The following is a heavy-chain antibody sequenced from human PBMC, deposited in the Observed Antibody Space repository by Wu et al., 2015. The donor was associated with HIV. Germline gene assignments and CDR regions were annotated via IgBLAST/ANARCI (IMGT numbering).Heavy chain of an antibody. D-gene: IGHD2-2*01. J-gene: IGHJ3*02. V-gene: IGHV4-59*01. Sequence: QVQLQESGPGLVKPSETLSLTCTVSGGSLSSYFWSWIRQPPGKGLEWIGYISDSGSTNYNSSLKSRLTISVDTSKNQFSLKLSSVTAADTAVYYCARDSTWVAFDIWGQGTMVTVSS. CDR1: GGSLSSYF. CDR3: ARDSTWVAFDI. CDR2: ISDSGST.